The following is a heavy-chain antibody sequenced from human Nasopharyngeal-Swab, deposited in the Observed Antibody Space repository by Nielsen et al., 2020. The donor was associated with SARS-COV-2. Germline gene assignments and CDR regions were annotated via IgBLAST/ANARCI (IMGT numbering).Heavy chain of an antibody. J-gene: IGHJ4*02. CDR2: ISSSSSTI. Sequence: VRQAPGKGLEWVPYISSSSSTIYYADSVKGRFTISRDNAKNSLYLQMNSLRDEDTAVYYCARDRGSYFRGFDYWGQGTLVTVSS. V-gene: IGHV3-48*02. D-gene: IGHD1-26*01. CDR3: ARDRGSYFRGFDY.